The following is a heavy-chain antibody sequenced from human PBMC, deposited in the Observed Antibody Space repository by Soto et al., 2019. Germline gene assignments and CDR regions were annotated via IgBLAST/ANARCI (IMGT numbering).Heavy chain of an antibody. CDR2: ISSSSSYI. CDR1: GFTFSSYS. CDR3: ARDRDYYGSGSYYRYYYYGMDV. D-gene: IGHD3-10*01. V-gene: IGHV3-21*01. J-gene: IGHJ6*02. Sequence: GGSLRLSCAASGFTFSSYSMNWVRQAPGKGLEWVSSISSSSSYIYYADSVKGRFTISRDNAKNSLYLQMNSLRAEDTAVYYCARDRDYYGSGSYYRYYYYGMDVWGQGTTVTVSS.